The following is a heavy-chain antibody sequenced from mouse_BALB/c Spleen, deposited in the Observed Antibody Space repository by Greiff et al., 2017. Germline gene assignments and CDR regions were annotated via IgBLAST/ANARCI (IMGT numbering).Heavy chain of an antibody. V-gene: IGHV1S132*01. J-gene: IGHJ3*01. CDR3: ARIDSFAY. CDR1: GYTFTSYW. Sequence: QVQLQQSGAELVKPGASVKLSCKTSGYTFTSYWIQWVKQRPGQGLGWIGEIFPGTGTTYYNEKFKGKATLTIDTSSSTAYMQLSSLTSEDSAVYFCARIDSFAYWGQGTLVTVSA. CDR2: IFPGTGTT.